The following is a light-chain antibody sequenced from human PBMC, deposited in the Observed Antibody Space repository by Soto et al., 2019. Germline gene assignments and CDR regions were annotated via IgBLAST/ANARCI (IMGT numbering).Light chain of an antibody. CDR3: QSYDSSLSGSV. CDR2: GNT. J-gene: IGLJ3*02. Sequence: QPVLTQPPSVSGAPGQRVTISCTGSSSNIGAGYDVHWYQQLPRTAPKLLIYGNTNRPSGVPERFSGFKSGTSASLAITGLQAEDEADYYCQSYDSSLSGSVFGGGTKLTVL. V-gene: IGLV1-40*01. CDR1: SSNIGAGYD.